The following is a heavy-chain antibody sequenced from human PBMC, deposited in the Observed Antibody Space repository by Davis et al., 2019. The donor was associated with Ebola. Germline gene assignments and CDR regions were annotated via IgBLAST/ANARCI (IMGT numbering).Heavy chain of an antibody. CDR2: IYYSGST. CDR3: ARVLTTVTTGWFDP. CDR1: GGSVSSGSYY. J-gene: IGHJ5*02. V-gene: IGHV4-61*01. Sequence: SETLSLTCTVSGGSVSSGSYYWSWIRQPPGKGLEWIGYIYYSGSTNYNPSLKSRVTISVDTSKNQFSLKRSSVTAADPAVYYCARVLTTVTTGWFDPWGQGTLVTVSS. D-gene: IGHD4-11*01.